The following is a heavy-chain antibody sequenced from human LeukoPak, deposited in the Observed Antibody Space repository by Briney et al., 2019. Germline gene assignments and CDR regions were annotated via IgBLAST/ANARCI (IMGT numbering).Heavy chain of an antibody. V-gene: IGHV1-8*02. CDR2: MNPNSGNT. CDR3: ARVDTDY. J-gene: IGHJ4*02. CDR1: VYTFTNFY. Sequence: ASVKVSCKASVYTFTNFYIHWVRQAPGQGLEWMGWMNPNSGNTGYAQKFQGRVTMTRNTSISTAYMELSSLRSEDTAVYYCARVDTDYWGQGTLVTVSS.